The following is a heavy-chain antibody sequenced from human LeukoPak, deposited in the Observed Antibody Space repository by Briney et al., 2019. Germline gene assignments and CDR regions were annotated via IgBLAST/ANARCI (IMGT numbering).Heavy chain of an antibody. CDR1: GGTFSSYA. J-gene: IGHJ6*02. CDR3: ARDHSSGWSTPNYYYYGMDV. Sequence: GASVKVSCKASGGTFSSYAISWVRQAPGQGLEWMGRIIPILGIANYAQKFQGRVTITADKSTSTAYMELGSLRSEDTAVYYCARDHSSGWSTPNYYYYGMDVWGQGTTVTVSS. V-gene: IGHV1-69*04. D-gene: IGHD6-19*01. CDR2: IIPILGIA.